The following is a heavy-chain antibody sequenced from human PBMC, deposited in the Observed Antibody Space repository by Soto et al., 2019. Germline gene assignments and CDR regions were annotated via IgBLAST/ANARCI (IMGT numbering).Heavy chain of an antibody. CDR2: IHAGNGNT. V-gene: IGHV1-3*01. D-gene: IGHD3-10*01. CDR1: GYTFTFYT. J-gene: IGHJ4*02. CDR3: ARGPPPGGSGSYYLNY. Sequence: ASVKVSCKTSGYTFTFYTIHWVRQAPGQSLEWMGWIHAGNGNTKYAQKFQDRVTITRDTSASTAYMEVSSLTFEDTALFYCARGPPPGGSGSYYLNYWGQGTLVTVSS.